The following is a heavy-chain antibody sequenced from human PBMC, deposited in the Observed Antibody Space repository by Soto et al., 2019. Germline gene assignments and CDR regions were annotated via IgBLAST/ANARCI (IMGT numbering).Heavy chain of an antibody. V-gene: IGHV4-30-2*01. J-gene: IGHJ4*02. CDR2: IYHSGST. D-gene: IGHD3-10*01. Sequence: SETLSLTCTVSGGSISSGGYSWSWIRQPPGKGLEWIGYIYHSGSTYYNPSLESRVTISVDRSKNQFSLKLSSVTAADTAVYYCARHNYGSGSTYFDYWGQGTLVTVSS. CDR1: GGSISSGGYS. CDR3: ARHNYGSGSTYFDY.